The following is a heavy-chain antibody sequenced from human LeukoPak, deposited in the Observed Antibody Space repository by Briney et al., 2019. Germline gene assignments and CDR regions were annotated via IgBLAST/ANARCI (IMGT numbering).Heavy chain of an antibody. D-gene: IGHD3-9*01. Sequence: ASVKVSCKASGYTFTSYGISWVRQAPGQGLEWMGWISAYNGNTNYAQKLQGRVTMTTDTSTSTAYMELRSLRSDDTAVYYCARSYYDILTGYYVGGWVDPWGQGTLVTVSS. CDR1: GYTFTSYG. CDR3: ARSYYDILTGYYVGGWVDP. J-gene: IGHJ5*02. V-gene: IGHV1-18*01. CDR2: ISAYNGNT.